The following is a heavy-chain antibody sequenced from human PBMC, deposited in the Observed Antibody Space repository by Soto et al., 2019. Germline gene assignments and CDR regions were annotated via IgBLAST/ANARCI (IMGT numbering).Heavy chain of an antibody. CDR3: TRNDHGSRRLNKGFDP. V-gene: IGHV1-2*02. Sequence: ASVKVSCKASGYTFTDYYIHWVRHAPGQGPEWMGWIKPSSGGTSYAQKFQGRVTMTGDVSINTAYMELSRLTSDDTAVYYCTRNDHGSRRLNKGFDPWGHGTGV. CDR1: GYTFTDYY. CDR2: IKPSSGGT. J-gene: IGHJ5*02.